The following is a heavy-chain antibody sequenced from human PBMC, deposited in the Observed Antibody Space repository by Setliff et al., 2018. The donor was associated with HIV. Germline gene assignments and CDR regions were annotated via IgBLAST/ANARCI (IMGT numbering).Heavy chain of an antibody. CDR2: IYHSGNT. D-gene: IGHD2-21*02. CDR3: ARGQGCGGGCHYAFEM. V-gene: IGHV4-38-2*02. J-gene: IGHJ3*02. Sequence: SETLSLTCTVSGDSISSGFYWGWIRQPPGKGLEWIGSIYHSGNTYYMPSLQSRVTISVDMPKNQFSLNLNSVTAADTAVYYCARGQGCGGGCHYAFEMWGQGTMVTVSS. CDR1: GDSISSGFY.